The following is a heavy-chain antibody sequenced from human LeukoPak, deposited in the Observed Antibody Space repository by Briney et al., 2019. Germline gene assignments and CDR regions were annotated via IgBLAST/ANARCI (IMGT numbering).Heavy chain of an antibody. V-gene: IGHV4-34*01. CDR1: GGSLSGYY. CDR2: INHSGST. D-gene: IGHD3-3*01. CDR3: ARVDYDFWSGHARRGFDY. J-gene: IGHJ4*02. Sequence: SETLSLTCAVSGGSLSGYYWTWIRQPPGKGLEWIGDINHSGSTNYNPSLKSRVTISVDTSKNQFSLKLSSVAAADTAVYYCARVDYDFWSGHARRGFDYWGQGTLVTVSS.